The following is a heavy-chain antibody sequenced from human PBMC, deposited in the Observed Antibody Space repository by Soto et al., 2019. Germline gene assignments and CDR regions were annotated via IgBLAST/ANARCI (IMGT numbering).Heavy chain of an antibody. Sequence: PVVCLDSAYTASGCVFSTCGIGRVRQIPEKGQQWVGISYPGDSDTRYSPSVRAQVTISADKSIGTAYLQWSSMKASDTAMYYCARNGVLVPAAPLPQYYYGMDVWGQGTTVTVSS. CDR1: GCVFSTCG. D-gene: IGHD2-2*01. V-gene: IGHV5-51*03. J-gene: IGHJ6*02. CDR3: ARNGVLVPAAPLPQYYYGMDV. CDR2: SYPGDSDT.